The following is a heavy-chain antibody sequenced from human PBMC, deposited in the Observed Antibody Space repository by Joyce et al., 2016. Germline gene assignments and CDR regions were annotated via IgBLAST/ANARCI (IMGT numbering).Heavy chain of an antibody. V-gene: IGHV4-34*01. CDR1: GGSLSGYY. J-gene: IGHJ1*01. Sequence: QVQLQEWGAGLLKPSETLSLTCVVYGGSLSGYYWSWIRQAPGMGLEWIGEVNDRGRTNYNPSLKSRATTSMDTSKNQFSLRLTTVTAADTAVYFCARARRGIILARGEMGEYLQHWGRGTVVIVSS. D-gene: IGHD3-10*01. CDR3: ARARRGIILARGEMGEYLQH. CDR2: VNDRGRT.